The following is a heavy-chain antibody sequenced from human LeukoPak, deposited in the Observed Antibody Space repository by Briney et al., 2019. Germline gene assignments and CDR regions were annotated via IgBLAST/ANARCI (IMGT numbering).Heavy chain of an antibody. CDR1: GASISNTGYY. D-gene: IGHD6-19*01. CDR3: ARGLRGWYPH. V-gene: IGHV4-39*07. J-gene: IGHJ4*02. Sequence: PSETLSLTCTVSGASISNTGYYWGWIRQPPGKGLEWIGNIYHSGSTYYSPSLKSRVTISVDTSKNQFSLKLSSVTAADTAVYYCARGLRGWYPHWGQGTLVTVSS. CDR2: IYHSGST.